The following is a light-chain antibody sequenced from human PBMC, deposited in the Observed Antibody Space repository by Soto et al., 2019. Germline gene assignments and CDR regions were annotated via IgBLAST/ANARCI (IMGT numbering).Light chain of an antibody. J-gene: IGLJ3*02. CDR2: GNT. Sequence: QSVLTQPPSVSGAPGQRVTISCTGSSSNIGAGFDVHWYQQLPRTAPKLLVYGNTNRPSGVPDRFSGSKSGNSASLAITGLQAEDEAEYYCQSYDSSLTGGVFGGGTKLTVL. CDR1: SSNIGAGFD. CDR3: QSYDSSLTGGV. V-gene: IGLV1-40*01.